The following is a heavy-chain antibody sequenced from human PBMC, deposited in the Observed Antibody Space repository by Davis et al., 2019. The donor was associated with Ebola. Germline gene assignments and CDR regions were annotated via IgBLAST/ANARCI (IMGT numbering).Heavy chain of an antibody. Sequence: GESLKISCEASGFTFRSYWMRWVRQAPGKGLEWVAKIKEDGSEKLEVDSVKGRFTISRDNAKDSLYLQMNSLRAEDTAVYYCARGSRNMDVWGQGTTVTVSS. V-gene: IGHV3-7*03. J-gene: IGHJ6*02. CDR3: ARGSRNMDV. CDR2: IKEDGSEK. CDR1: GFTFRSYW.